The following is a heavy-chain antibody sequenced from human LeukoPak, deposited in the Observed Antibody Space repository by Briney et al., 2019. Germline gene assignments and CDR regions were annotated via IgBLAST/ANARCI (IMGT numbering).Heavy chain of an antibody. V-gene: IGHV4-31*03. J-gene: IGHJ6*02. D-gene: IGHD3-3*01. CDR3: ARSPYDFWSGEPYYYYYYGMDV. CDR2: IYYSGST. Sequence: SETLSLTCTVSGGSISSGGYYWSWIRQHPGKGLEWIGYIYYSGSTYYNPSLMSRVTISVDTSKNQFSLKLSSVTAADMAVYYCARSPYDFWSGEPYYYYYYGMDVWGQGTTVTVSS. CDR1: GGSISSGGYY.